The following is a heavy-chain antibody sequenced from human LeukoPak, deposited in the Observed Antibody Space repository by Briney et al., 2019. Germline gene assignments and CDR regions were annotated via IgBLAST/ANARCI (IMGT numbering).Heavy chain of an antibody. J-gene: IGHJ4*02. D-gene: IGHD3-22*01. CDR1: GFSLSTSGMC. CDR3: ARMRRDSSGYYYFDY. Sequence: SGPALVKPTQTLTLTCTFSGFSLSTSGMCVSWIRQPPGKALEWLARIDWDDDKYYSTSLKTRLTISKDTSKNQVVLTMTNMDPVDTATYYCARMRRDSSGYYYFDYWGQGTLVTVSS. V-gene: IGHV2-70*11. CDR2: IDWDDDK.